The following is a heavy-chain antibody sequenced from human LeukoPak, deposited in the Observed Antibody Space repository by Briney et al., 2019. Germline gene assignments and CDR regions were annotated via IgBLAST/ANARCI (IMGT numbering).Heavy chain of an antibody. Sequence: ASVKVSCKASGYTFTSYYMHWVRQAPGQGLEWMGIINPSGGSTSYAQEFQGRVTMTRDMSTSTVYMELSSLRSEDTAVYYCATCSSIAARPGIVYYYYYMDVWGKGTTVTVSS. CDR1: GYTFTSYY. D-gene: IGHD6-6*01. CDR2: INPSGGST. V-gene: IGHV1-46*01. J-gene: IGHJ6*03. CDR3: ATCSSIAARPGIVYYYYYMDV.